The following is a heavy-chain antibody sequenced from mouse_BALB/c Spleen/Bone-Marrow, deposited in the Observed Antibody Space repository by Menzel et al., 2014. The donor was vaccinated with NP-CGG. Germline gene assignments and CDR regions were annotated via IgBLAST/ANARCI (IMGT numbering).Heavy chain of an antibody. Sequence: EVQRVESGGGLVKPGGSLKLSCAASGFTFSSYAMSWVRQTPEKRLEWVATISSGGSYTYYPDSVKGRFTISRDNAKNTLYLQMSSLRSEDTAMYYCARDYGNYGFAYWGQGTLVTVSA. CDR3: ARDYGNYGFAY. D-gene: IGHD2-1*01. CDR2: ISSGGSYT. V-gene: IGHV5-9-3*01. CDR1: GFTFSSYA. J-gene: IGHJ3*01.